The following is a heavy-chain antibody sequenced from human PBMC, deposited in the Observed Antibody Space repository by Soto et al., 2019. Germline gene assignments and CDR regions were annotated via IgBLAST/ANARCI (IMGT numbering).Heavy chain of an antibody. J-gene: IGHJ5*02. V-gene: IGHV1-46*01. CDR1: GYTFTSYY. D-gene: IGHD6-6*01. CDR3: ARERSLIAARSSPCDP. Sequence: QVQLVQSGAEVKKPGASVKVSCKASGYTFTSYYMHWVRQAPGQGLEWMGIINPSGGSTSYAQKFQGRVTMTRDTSTSTVYMELSSLRSEDTAVYYCARERSLIAARSSPCDPWGQGTLVTVSS. CDR2: INPSGGST.